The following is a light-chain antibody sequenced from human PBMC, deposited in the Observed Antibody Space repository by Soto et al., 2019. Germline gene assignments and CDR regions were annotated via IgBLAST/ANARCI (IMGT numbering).Light chain of an antibody. J-gene: IGKJ1*01. CDR1: QSVSSN. V-gene: IGKV3-15*01. Sequence: EIVMTQSPATLSVSPGERATLSCRASQSVSSNLAWYQQKPDQAPRLLIYGASTRATGIPARFTGSGSGTEFTLTISSLQSEDFAVYYFQQYNNGRQTFVHGTKVEIK. CDR3: QQYNNGRQT. CDR2: GAS.